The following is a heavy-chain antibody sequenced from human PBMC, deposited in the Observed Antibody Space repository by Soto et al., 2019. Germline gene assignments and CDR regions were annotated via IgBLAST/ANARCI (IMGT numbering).Heavy chain of an antibody. D-gene: IGHD3-3*01. Sequence: SVKVSCKASGGTFSSYAISWVRQAPGQGLEWMGGIIPIFGTANYAQKFQGRVAITADESTSTAYMELSSLRSEDTAVYYCARGGVLRFLGGGMDVWGQGTTVTVSS. J-gene: IGHJ6*02. CDR1: GGTFSSYA. CDR2: IIPIFGTA. CDR3: ARGGVLRFLGGGMDV. V-gene: IGHV1-69*13.